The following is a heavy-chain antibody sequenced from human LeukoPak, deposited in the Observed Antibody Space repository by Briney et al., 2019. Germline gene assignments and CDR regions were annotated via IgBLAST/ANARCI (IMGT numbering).Heavy chain of an antibody. CDR3: AGFLKDILTGYYKASDAFDI. V-gene: IGHV4-61*02. CDR1: GGTISSSSYY. D-gene: IGHD3-9*01. J-gene: IGHJ3*02. CDR2: IYTSGST. Sequence: PSETLSLTCTVSGGTISSSSYYWGWIRQPAGKGLEWIGRIYTSGSTNYNPSLKSRVTMSVDTSKNQFSLKLSSVTAADTAVYYSAGFLKDILTGYYKASDAFDIWGQGTMVTVSS.